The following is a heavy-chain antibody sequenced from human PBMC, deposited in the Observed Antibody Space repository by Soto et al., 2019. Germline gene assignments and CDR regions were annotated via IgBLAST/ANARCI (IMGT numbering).Heavy chain of an antibody. CDR3: ARYISNFRDYCYGMDV. J-gene: IGHJ6*02. CDR1: GYTSTDYW. D-gene: IGHD3-3*02. CDR2: IYPGDSDT. V-gene: IGHV5-51*01. Sequence: GQSLRISCKGSGYTSTDYWIGWVRQLPGKGLEWMGIIYPGDSDTRYSPSFQGHVTITVDKSTSTAYLQWNTLKASDTARYYCARYISNFRDYCYGMDVCGRGTSVTVS.